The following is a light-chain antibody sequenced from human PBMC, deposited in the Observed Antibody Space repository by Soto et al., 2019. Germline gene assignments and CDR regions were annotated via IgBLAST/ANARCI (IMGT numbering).Light chain of an antibody. J-gene: IGKJ1*01. CDR2: WAS. V-gene: IGKV4-1*01. CDR1: QSVLYSPNNKNY. CDR3: QQYYTNSWS. Sequence: DIVMTQSPDSLAVCLGERATINCKSSQSVLYSPNNKNYLAWYQHKPGQPPKMLIYWASIRESGVPDRFSGSGSGTDFTLTISSLQSEDVAVYYCQQYYTNSWSFGQGTKVDIK.